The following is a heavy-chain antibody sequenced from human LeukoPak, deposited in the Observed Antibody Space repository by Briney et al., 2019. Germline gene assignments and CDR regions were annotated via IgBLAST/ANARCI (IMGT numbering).Heavy chain of an antibody. CDR2: IHYSGNT. J-gene: IGHJ4*02. D-gene: IGHD3-16*02. CDR3: ARSNSGYQKPLDH. CDR1: GGSISGYY. V-gene: IGHV4-59*01. Sequence: PSETLSLTCIVSGGSISGYYWSWIRQPPGGGLEFIGYIHYSGNTYYNPSLKGRVTISMDTSKNQFSLILYSVTAADTAMFYCARSNSGYQKPLDHWGPGALVTTSS.